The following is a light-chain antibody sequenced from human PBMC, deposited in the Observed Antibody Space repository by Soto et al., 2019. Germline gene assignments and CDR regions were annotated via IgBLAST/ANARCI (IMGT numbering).Light chain of an antibody. CDR3: TSITTLMPHV. CDR1: NNDVGGYNS. J-gene: IGLJ1*01. CDR2: DVG. V-gene: IGLV2-14*03. Sequence: SCTVTNNDVGGYNSVSWYQHHPGKAPKLILYDVGDRPSGVSYRFSCSHSGNTASLTISGLQSSYLADSLSTSITTLMPHVFGPGSMVTVL.